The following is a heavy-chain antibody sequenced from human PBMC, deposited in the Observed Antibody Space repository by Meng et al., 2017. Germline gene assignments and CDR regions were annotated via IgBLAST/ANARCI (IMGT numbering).Heavy chain of an antibody. V-gene: IGHV4-4*02. Sequence: QVRLEESGPGLVKPSGTLSLTGAVSGGSISSSNWWSWVRQPPGKGLEWIGEIYHSGSTNYNPSLKSRVTISVDKSKNQFSLKLSSVTAADTAVYYCARDRGAVAGTNFDYWGQGTLVTVSS. D-gene: IGHD6-19*01. CDR2: IYHSGST. CDR1: GGSISSSNW. J-gene: IGHJ4*02. CDR3: ARDRGAVAGTNFDY.